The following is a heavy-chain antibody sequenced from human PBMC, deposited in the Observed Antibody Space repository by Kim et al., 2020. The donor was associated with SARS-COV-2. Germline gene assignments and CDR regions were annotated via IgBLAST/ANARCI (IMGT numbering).Heavy chain of an antibody. V-gene: IGHV3-30*01. D-gene: IGHD3-10*01. J-gene: IGHJ4*02. CDR3: ARDQGSGSYYKSLGFDY. Sequence: VKGRFTISRDNPKNTLYLQMNSLRHEDTVVYYCARDQGSGSYYKSLGFDYWVQGTLVTVSS.